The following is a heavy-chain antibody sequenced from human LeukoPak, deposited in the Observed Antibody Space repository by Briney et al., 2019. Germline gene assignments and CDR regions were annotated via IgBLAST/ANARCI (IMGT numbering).Heavy chain of an antibody. CDR3: AREGLGQWLVLGLFDY. CDR2: ISAYNGNT. Sequence: GASVKVSCKASGYTFTSYGISWVRQAPGQGLEWMGWISAYNGNTNYAQKLQGRVTMTTDTSTSTAYMELRSLRSDDTAVYYCAREGLGQWLVLGLFDYWGQGTLVTVSS. V-gene: IGHV1-18*01. CDR1: GYTFTSYG. J-gene: IGHJ4*02. D-gene: IGHD6-19*01.